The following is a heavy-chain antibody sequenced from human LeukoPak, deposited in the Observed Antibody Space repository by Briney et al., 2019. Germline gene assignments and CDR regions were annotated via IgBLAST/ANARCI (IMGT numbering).Heavy chain of an antibody. Sequence: PGRSLRLSCAASGFIFSDYGMHWVRQAPGKGLEWVADVWHDGQKKFYADSVKGRFTISRDNSNSTLFLHMSSLSGDDTAVYYCAKDAYDGSPSRYIPLHSWGQGTLVIVSP. CDR1: GFIFSDYG. CDR3: AKDAYDGSPSRYIPLHS. CDR2: VWHDGQKK. V-gene: IGHV3-33*06. D-gene: IGHD3-3*01. J-gene: IGHJ4*02.